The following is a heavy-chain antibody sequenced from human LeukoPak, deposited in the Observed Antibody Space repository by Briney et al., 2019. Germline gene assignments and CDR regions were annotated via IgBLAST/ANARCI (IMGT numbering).Heavy chain of an antibody. D-gene: IGHD6-13*01. CDR2: INPNSGGI. Sequence: ASVKVSCKASGYTFTGYYMHWVRQAPGQGLEWMGWINPNSGGINYAQKFQGRVTMTRDTSISTAYMELSSLRSDDTAVFYCARSSSSWYPTFDSWGQGTLVTVSS. J-gene: IGHJ4*02. V-gene: IGHV1-2*02. CDR3: ARSSSSWYPTFDS. CDR1: GYTFTGYY.